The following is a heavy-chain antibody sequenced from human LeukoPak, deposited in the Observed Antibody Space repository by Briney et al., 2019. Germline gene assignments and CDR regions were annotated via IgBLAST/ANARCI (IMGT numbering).Heavy chain of an antibody. CDR1: GGSISSYY. D-gene: IGHD6-19*01. J-gene: IGHJ5*02. CDR2: IYYSGST. Sequence: SETLSLTCTVSGGSISSYYWSWIRQPPGKGLEWIGYIYYSGSTNYNPSLKSRVTISVDPSKNQFSLKLSSVTAADTAVYYCARVVAVAGSNWFDPWGQGTLVTVSS. V-gene: IGHV4-59*01. CDR3: ARVVAVAGSNWFDP.